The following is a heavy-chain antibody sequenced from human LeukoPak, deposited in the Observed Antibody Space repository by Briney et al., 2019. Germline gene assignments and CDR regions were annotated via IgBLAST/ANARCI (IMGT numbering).Heavy chain of an antibody. J-gene: IGHJ3*02. V-gene: IGHV3-21*01. Sequence: GGSLRLSCAASGFTFSSYSMNWVRQAPGKGLEWVSSISSSSSYIYYADSVKGRFTISRDNAKNSLYLQINSLRAEDTAVYYCARDMVAVAGTLEGAFDIWGQGTMVTVSS. CDR1: GFTFSSYS. CDR3: ARDMVAVAGTLEGAFDI. D-gene: IGHD6-19*01. CDR2: ISSSSSYI.